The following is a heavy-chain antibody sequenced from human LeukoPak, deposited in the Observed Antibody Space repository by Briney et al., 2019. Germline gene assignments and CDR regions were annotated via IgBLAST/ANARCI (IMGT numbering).Heavy chain of an antibody. CDR2: IWYGGSNK. V-gene: IGHV3-33*01. J-gene: IGHJ6*02. Sequence: PGGSLRLSCAASGFTFSSYGMHWVRQAPGKGLEWVAVIWYGGSNKYYADSVKGRFTISRDNSKNTLYLQMNSLRAEDTAVYYCARAARIAAHLYYYYGMDVWGQGTTVTVSS. D-gene: IGHD6-6*01. CDR3: ARAARIAAHLYYYYGMDV. CDR1: GFTFSSYG.